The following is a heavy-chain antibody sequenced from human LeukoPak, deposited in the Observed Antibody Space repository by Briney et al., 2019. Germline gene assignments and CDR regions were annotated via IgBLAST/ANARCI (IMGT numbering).Heavy chain of an antibody. CDR1: GGSISSGGYY. D-gene: IGHD2-15*01. CDR2: IYYSVST. J-gene: IGHJ4*02. Sequence: SETLSLTCTVSGGSISSGGYYWSWIRQHPGKGLEWIGYIYYSVSTYYNPSLKSRLTISIDTSKNQFSLKLSSVTAADTAVYYCARGSVVVTAESYYFDYWGQGTLVTVSS. CDR3: ARGSVVVTAESYYFDY. V-gene: IGHV4-31*03.